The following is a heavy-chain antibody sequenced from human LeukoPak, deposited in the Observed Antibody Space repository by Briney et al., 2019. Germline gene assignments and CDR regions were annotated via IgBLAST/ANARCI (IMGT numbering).Heavy chain of an antibody. CDR1: GYTFTSYD. J-gene: IGHJ6*03. CDR3: ARGVVVAATNYYYYMDV. Sequence: ASVKVSCKASGYTFTSYDINWVRQATGQGKERMGWRNTNSGNTGYAQKFQGRVTITRNTSISTAYMELSSLSSEATAVYYCARGVVVAATNYYYYMDVWGKGTTVTVSS. D-gene: IGHD2-15*01. CDR2: RNTNSGNT. V-gene: IGHV1-8*03.